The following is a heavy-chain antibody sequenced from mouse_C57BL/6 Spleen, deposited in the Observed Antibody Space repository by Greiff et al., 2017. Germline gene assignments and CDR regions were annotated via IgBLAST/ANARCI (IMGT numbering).Heavy chain of an antibody. Sequence: EVQLVESEGGLVQPGSSMKLSCTASGFTFSDYYMAWVRQVPAKGLEWVANINYDGSSTYYLDSLKSRFIISRDNAKNILYLQMSSLKSEDTATXYCAREDYYGSSCWYFDVWGTGTTVTVSS. CDR2: INYDGSST. D-gene: IGHD1-1*01. J-gene: IGHJ1*03. CDR3: AREDYYGSSCWYFDV. CDR1: GFTFSDYY. V-gene: IGHV5-16*01.